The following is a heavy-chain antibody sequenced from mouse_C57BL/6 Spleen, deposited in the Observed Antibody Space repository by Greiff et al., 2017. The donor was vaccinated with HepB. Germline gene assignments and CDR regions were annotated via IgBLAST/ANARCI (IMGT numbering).Heavy chain of an antibody. D-gene: IGHD1-1*01. CDR3: ARSPLYYGSSWFDY. J-gene: IGHJ2*01. Sequence: VQLQQSGPELVKPGASVKISCKASGYTFTDYYMNWVKQSHGKSLEWIGDINPNNGGTSYNQKFKGKATLTVDKSSSTAYMELRSLTSEDSAVYYCARSPLYYGSSWFDYWGQGTTLTVSS. V-gene: IGHV1-26*01. CDR1: GYTFTDYY. CDR2: INPNNGGT.